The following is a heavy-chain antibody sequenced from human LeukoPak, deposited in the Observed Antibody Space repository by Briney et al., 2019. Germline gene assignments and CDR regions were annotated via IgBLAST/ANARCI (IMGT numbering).Heavy chain of an antibody. CDR2: ISWNSGSI. CDR3: AKGGVLTGYYSFDY. CDR1: GFTFDDYA. Sequence: PGGSLRLSCAASGFTFDDYAMHWVRQAPGKGLEWVSGISWNSGSIGYADSVKGRFTISRDNAKSSLYLQMNSLRAEDTALYYCAKGGVLTGYYSFDYWGQGTLVTVSS. V-gene: IGHV3-9*01. D-gene: IGHD3-9*01. J-gene: IGHJ4*02.